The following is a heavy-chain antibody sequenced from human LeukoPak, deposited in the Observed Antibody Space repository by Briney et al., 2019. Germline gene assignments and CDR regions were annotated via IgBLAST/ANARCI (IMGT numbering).Heavy chain of an antibody. J-gene: IGHJ4*02. D-gene: IGHD2-15*01. CDR3: ARDREVVVAATGG. CDR1: GFTFSSYS. V-gene: IGHV3-21*01. CDR2: ISSSSSYI. Sequence: GGSLRLSCAASGFTFSSYSMNWVRQAPGKGLEWVSSISSSSSYIYYADSVKGRFTISRDNAKNSLYLQMNSLRAEDTAVYYCARDREVVVAATGGWGQETLVPVSS.